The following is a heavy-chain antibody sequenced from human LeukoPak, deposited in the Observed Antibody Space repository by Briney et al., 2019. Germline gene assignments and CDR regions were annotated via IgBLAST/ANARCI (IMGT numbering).Heavy chain of an antibody. CDR3: ARETYYYGSGSYYNP. CDR1: GVSVSSNSAA. D-gene: IGHD3-10*01. V-gene: IGHV6-1*01. J-gene: IGHJ5*02. CDR2: TYYRSKWYN. Sequence: SQTLSLTCAISGVSVSSNSAAWNWIRQSPSRGLEWLGRTYYRSKWYNDYAVSVKSRITINPDTSKNQFSLQLNSVTPEDTAVYYCARETYYYGSGSYYNPWGQGTLVTVSS.